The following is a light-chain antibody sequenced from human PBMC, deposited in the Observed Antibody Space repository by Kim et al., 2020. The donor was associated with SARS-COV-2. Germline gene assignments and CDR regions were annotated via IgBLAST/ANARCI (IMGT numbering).Light chain of an antibody. V-gene: IGKV1-17*01. CDR1: QDIRND. J-gene: IGKJ5*01. Sequence: ASVGERVTITCRASQDIRNDLGWYQQNPGRAPKRLIYGASSLQSGVPSRFSGSGSGTEFTFTISSVQPEDFATYFCLQHSTYPITFGQGTRLEIK. CDR3: LQHSTYPIT. CDR2: GAS.